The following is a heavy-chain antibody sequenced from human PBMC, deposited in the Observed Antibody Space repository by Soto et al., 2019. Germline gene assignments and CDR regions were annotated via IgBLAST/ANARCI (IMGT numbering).Heavy chain of an antibody. J-gene: IGHJ5*02. V-gene: IGHV1-18*01. CDR2: ISAYNGNT. Sequence: ASVKVSCKASGYTFTSYGISWVRQAPGQGLEWMGWISAYNGNTNYAQKLQGRVTMTTDTSTSTAYMELRSLRSDDTAVYYCARAATDYNLFDPWGQGSPVIVSS. D-gene: IGHD2-15*01. CDR3: ARAATDYNLFDP. CDR1: GYTFTSYG.